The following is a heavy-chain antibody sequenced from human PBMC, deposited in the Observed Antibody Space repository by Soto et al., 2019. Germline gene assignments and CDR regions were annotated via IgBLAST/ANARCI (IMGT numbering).Heavy chain of an antibody. V-gene: IGHV4-38-2*01. D-gene: IGHD1-26*01. J-gene: IGHJ4*02. Sequence: SETLSLTCAVSGYSISSGYYWGWIRQPPGKGLEWIGSIYHSGSTYYNPSLKSRVTISVDTSKNQFSLKLSSVTAADTAVYYCARVPTVGVFDYWGQGTLVTVSS. CDR2: IYHSGST. CDR1: GYSISSGYY. CDR3: ARVPTVGVFDY.